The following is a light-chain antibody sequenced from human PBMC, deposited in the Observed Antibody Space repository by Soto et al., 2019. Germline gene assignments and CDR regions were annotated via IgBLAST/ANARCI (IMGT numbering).Light chain of an antibody. V-gene: IGKV3-11*01. CDR2: DSS. CDR3: QQRINWPT. CDR1: QSVSSSY. J-gene: IGKJ5*01. Sequence: IELTQSPGPLSLSPGERATLSCRPSQSVSSSYVAWYQHKPGQAPRLVIYDSSNRASGIPARFSGRASGTDFTLTNSSLAPEGEAVYLWQQRINWPTFGQGTRLEIK.